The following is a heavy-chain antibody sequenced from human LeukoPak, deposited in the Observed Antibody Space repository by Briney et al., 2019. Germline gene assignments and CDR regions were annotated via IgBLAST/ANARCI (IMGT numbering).Heavy chain of an antibody. CDR1: GGSISSYY. J-gene: IGHJ4*02. D-gene: IGHD6-6*01. CDR3: ARFVAARPRGYFDY. Sequence: SETLSLTCTVSGGSISSYYWSWIRQSPGKGLEWIGYIYYSGSTNYNPSLKSRVTISVDTSKNQFSLKLSSVTAADTAVYYCARFVAARPRGYFDYWGQGTLVTVSS. V-gene: IGHV4-59*08. CDR2: IYYSGST.